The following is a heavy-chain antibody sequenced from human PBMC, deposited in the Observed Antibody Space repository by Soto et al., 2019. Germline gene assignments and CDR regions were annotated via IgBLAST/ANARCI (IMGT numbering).Heavy chain of an antibody. J-gene: IGHJ6*02. V-gene: IGHV4-59*08. CDR2: IYYNGST. CDR1: GVSISSDY. D-gene: IGHD3-10*01. CDR3: ARQSRSGQSPYYFYGVDV. Sequence: PSETLSLTCSVSGVSISSDYWSWIRQPPGKGLEWIGYIYYNGSTNYHPSLKSRVSMSRDTSKNQFSLKVSSVTAADTAVYYCARQSRSGQSPYYFYGVDVWGQGTTVTVSS.